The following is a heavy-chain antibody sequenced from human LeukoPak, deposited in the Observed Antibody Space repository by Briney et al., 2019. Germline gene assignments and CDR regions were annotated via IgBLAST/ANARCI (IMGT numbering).Heavy chain of an antibody. CDR2: ITTRGNT. CDR1: GLSFSTYV. Sequence: VGSLRPSCAASGLSFSTYVMAGVPEAPGEGLEGVSSITTRGNTDHADSVKRRFASYRDNSKIPVSLHMNRLRGDGTAVYYCANSGPDCCWSRCYLDFWGQG. V-gene: IGHV3-23*01. D-gene: IGHD6-19*01. CDR3: ANSGPDCCWSRCYLDF. J-gene: IGHJ4*02.